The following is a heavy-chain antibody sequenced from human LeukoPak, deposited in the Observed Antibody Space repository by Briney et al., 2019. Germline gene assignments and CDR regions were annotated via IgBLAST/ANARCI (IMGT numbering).Heavy chain of an antibody. D-gene: IGHD4-17*01. CDR3: ATAPTEDGDGSSPGY. Sequence: RTGGSLRLSCAASGFTFSSYWMSWVRQAPGKGLEWVANIKQDGSEKYYVDSVKGRFTVSRDNAKNSLFLQMNSLRAEDTAVYYCATAPTEDGDGSSPGYWGQGTLVTVSS. J-gene: IGHJ4*02. V-gene: IGHV3-7*01. CDR2: IKQDGSEK. CDR1: GFTFSSYW.